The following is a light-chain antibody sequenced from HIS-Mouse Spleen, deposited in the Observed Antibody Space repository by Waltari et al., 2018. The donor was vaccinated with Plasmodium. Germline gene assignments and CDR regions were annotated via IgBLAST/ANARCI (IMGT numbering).Light chain of an antibody. CDR3: QSADSSGTYRV. CDR2: KDS. J-gene: IGLJ2*01. Sequence: SYELTQPPSVSVSPGQTARITCSGDALPKQYAYWYQQKPGQAPVLVIYKDSGRPSGIPERFSGPSSGTTVTFTISGVQAEDEADYYCQSADSSGTYRVFGGGTKLTVL. V-gene: IGLV3-25*03. CDR1: ALPKQY.